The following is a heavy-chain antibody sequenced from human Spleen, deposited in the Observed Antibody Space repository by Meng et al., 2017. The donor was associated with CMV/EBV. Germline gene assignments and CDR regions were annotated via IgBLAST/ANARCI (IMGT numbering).Heavy chain of an antibody. J-gene: IGHJ4*02. Sequence: CKASEGTFQTYAVTWVRQAPGQGLEWMRRIIPIYGTTDYAQKFQGRLTITADKSTGTAYMELSSLRSADAAFYYCARSCNGNTCPFDFWGQGSLVTVSS. V-gene: IGHV1-69*06. D-gene: IGHD2/OR15-2a*01. CDR2: IIPIYGTT. CDR1: EGTFQTYA. CDR3: ARSCNGNTCPFDF.